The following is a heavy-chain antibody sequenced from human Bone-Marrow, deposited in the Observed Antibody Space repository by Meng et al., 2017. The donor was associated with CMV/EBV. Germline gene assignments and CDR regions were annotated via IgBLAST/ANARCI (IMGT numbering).Heavy chain of an antibody. J-gene: IGHJ5*02. CDR3: AILGSYGVDNWFDP. V-gene: IGHV1-2*02. Sequence: ASVKVSCKASGYTFTGYYMHWVRQAPGQGLEWMGWINPNSGGTNYAQKFQGRGTMTRDTSISTAYVEVSDLRSDDTAVYYCAILGSYGVDNWFDPWGQGTRVTVSS. CDR2: INPNSGGT. CDR1: GYTFTGYY. D-gene: IGHD1-26*01.